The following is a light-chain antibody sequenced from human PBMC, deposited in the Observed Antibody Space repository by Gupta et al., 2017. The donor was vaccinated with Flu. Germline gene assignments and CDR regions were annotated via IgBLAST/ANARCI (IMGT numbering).Light chain of an antibody. CDR1: RSNIGTNT. V-gene: IGLV1-44*01. CDR3: GAWDDSLSGYHV. J-gene: IGLJ1*01. Sequence: QSALIQPPSASETPGRRVTISCSGTRSNIGTNTVNWYQQLPGPAPKLPVYANDQRPAAVPYRFSGSNSVTSASLSISGLQSEDEADYYCGAWDDSLSGYHVFGTGTKVTV. CDR2: AND.